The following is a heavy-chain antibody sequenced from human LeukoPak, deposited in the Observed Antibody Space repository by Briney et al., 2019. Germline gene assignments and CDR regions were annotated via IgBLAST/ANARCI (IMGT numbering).Heavy chain of an antibody. CDR2: ISSSSSYI. J-gene: IGHJ4*02. V-gene: IGHV3-21*05. CDR3: AKVSYYYGSGSYGVDY. Sequence: GGSLRLSCVASGFTFSSYEMNWVRQAPGKGLEWVSYISSSSSYIYYADSVKGRFTISRDNAKNSLYLQMNSLRAEDTAVYYCAKVSYYYGSGSYGVDYWGQGTLVTVSS. D-gene: IGHD3-10*01. CDR1: GFTFSSYE.